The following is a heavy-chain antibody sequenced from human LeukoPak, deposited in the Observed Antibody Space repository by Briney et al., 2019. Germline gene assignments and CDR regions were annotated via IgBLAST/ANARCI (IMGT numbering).Heavy chain of an antibody. CDR1: GGSFSDYF. V-gene: IGHV4-4*07. J-gene: IGHJ5*02. D-gene: IGHD4-17*01. Sequence: SETLSLTCSVYGGSFSDYFWSWIRQPAGKGLEWIGRIYTSGSTNYNPSLKSRVTISVDKSKNQFSLKLSSVTAADTAVYYCARVGDYNWFDPWGQGTLVTVSS. CDR3: ARVGDYNWFDP. CDR2: IYTSGST.